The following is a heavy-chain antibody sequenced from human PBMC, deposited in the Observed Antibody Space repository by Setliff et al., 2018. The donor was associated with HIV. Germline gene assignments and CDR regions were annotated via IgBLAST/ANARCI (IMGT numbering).Heavy chain of an antibody. CDR1: GYTFASYD. CDR3: ARGGRRSYYYYFHMDV. Sequence: GASVKVSCKASGYTFASYDISWVRQASGQGPEWMGWMNPDSGKTGYAQNFQGRVTMTRDTSISTAYMELHSLRSEDTAVYYCARGGRRSYYYYFHMDVWGKGTTVTVSS. J-gene: IGHJ6*03. CDR2: MNPDSGKT. V-gene: IGHV1-8*02.